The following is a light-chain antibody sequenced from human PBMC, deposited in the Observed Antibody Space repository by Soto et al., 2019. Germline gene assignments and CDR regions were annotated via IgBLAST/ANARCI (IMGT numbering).Light chain of an antibody. CDR2: WAS. CDR3: QQYYSTPT. J-gene: IGKJ1*01. V-gene: IGKV4-1*01. Sequence: DIVMTQSPDSLSVSLGERATINFNSSQSVLYSSKNKNYLAWYQQKPGQPPKLLIYWASTRESGVPDRFSGSGSGTDFTLTINSLQAEDVAVYYCQQYYSTPTFGQGTKVDIK. CDR1: QSVLYSSKNKNY.